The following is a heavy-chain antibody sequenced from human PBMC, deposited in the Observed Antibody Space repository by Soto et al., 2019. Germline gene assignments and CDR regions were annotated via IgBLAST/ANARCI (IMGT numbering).Heavy chain of an antibody. CDR3: AREFCTNGVCSNGYSGYVDY. CDR1: GGSFSGYY. J-gene: IGHJ4*02. CDR2: INHSGST. V-gene: IGHV4-34*01. Sequence: QVRLQQWGAGLLKPAETLSLTCAVYGGSFSGYYWSWIRQPPGKGLEWIGEINHSGSTNYNPSLKSRVTILVDTSKNQFSLKLSSVTAADTAVYYCAREFCTNGVCSNGYSGYVDYWGQGTLVTVSS. D-gene: IGHD2-8*01.